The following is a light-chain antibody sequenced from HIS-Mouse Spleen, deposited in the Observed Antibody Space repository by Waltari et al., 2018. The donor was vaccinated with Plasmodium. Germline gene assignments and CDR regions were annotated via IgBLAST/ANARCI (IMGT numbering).Light chain of an antibody. CDR2: AAS. V-gene: IGKV1-39*01. J-gene: IGKJ1*01. CDR3: QQSYSTWT. CDR1: QSISNY. Sequence: DIQMTQTPSSLSASVGDRVTITCRESQSISNYVKWYQQKPGKAPKFLIYAASTLQSGVPSRFSGSGSGTDFTLTISSLQPEDFATYYCQQSYSTWTFGQGTKVEIK.